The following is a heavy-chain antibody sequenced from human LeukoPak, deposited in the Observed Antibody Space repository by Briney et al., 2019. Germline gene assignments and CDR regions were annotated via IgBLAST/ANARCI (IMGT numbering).Heavy chain of an antibody. CDR1: GGSISSYY. V-gene: IGHV4-59*01. CDR2: IYYSGST. CDR3: ARDVVGKYYDFWSGYFISSAWFDP. Sequence: PSETLSLTCTVSGGSISSYYWSWIRQPPGKGLEWIGYIYYSGSTNYNPSLTSRVTISVDTSKNQFSLKLSSVTAADTAVYYCARDVVGKYYDFWSGYFISSAWFDPWGQGTLVTVSS. D-gene: IGHD3-3*01. J-gene: IGHJ5*02.